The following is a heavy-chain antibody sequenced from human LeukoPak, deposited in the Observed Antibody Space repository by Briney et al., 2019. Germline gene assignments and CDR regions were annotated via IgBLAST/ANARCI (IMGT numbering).Heavy chain of an antibody. Sequence: GASVTVSCKASGYTFTTSGVGWVRQAPGQGLEWMGWISAYNGNINYAQNLQGRVTMTTDTSTNTAYMQLRSLRSDDTAVYYCARVTKSYYYYDYMDVWGNGTTVTVSS. D-gene: IGHD4-11*01. CDR2: ISAYNGNI. V-gene: IGHV1-18*01. CDR1: GYTFTTSG. J-gene: IGHJ6*03. CDR3: ARVTKSYYYYDYMDV.